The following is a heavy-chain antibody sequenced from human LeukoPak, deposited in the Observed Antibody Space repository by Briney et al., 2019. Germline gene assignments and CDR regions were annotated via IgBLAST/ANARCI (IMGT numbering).Heavy chain of an antibody. CDR1: GGSFSGYY. CDR2: INHSGST. J-gene: IGHJ4*02. V-gene: IGHV4-34*01. D-gene: IGHD3-10*01. Sequence: SETLSLTCAVYGGSFSGYYWSWIRQPPGKGLEWIGEINHSGSTNYNPSLKSRVTISVDTSKNQFSLKLSSVTAADTAVYYCASRSGGDPPDYWGQGTLVTVSS. CDR3: ASRSGGDPPDY.